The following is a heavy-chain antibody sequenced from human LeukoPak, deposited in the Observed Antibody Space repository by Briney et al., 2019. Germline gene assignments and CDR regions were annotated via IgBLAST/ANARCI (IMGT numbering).Heavy chain of an antibody. CDR2: ISSSSSYI. Sequence: GGSLRLSCAASGFTFSSYSMNWVRQAPGKGLEWVSSISSSSSYIYYADSVKGRFTISRDNAKNSLYLQMNSLRAEDTAVYYCAKDPQDYGDYLDASDIWGQGTMVTVSS. D-gene: IGHD4-17*01. V-gene: IGHV3-21*01. CDR1: GFTFSSYS. J-gene: IGHJ3*02. CDR3: AKDPQDYGDYLDASDI.